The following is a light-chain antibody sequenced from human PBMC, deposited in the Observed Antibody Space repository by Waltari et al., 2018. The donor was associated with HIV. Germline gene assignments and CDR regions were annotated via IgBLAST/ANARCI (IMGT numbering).Light chain of an antibody. CDR1: SSDIGGHAF. Sequence: QSALTQPASVSGSPGQSVTISCTGTSSDIGGHAFVSWYQRHPGNAPKLLIYDVNLRPSGFSDRFSASRSGNTASLTISGLQADDEADYFCSSYSSTSSYVFGAGTSVIVL. CDR2: DVN. V-gene: IGLV2-14*03. J-gene: IGLJ1*01. CDR3: SSYSSTSSYV.